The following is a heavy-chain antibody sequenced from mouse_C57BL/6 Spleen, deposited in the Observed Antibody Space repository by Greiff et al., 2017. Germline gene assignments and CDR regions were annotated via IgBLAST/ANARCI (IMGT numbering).Heavy chain of an antibody. V-gene: IGHV5-9-1*02. D-gene: IGHD3-1*01. J-gene: IGHJ4*01. Sequence: EVKLVASGEGLVKPGGSLKLSCAASGFTFSSYAMSWVRQTPEKRLEWVAYISSGGDYIYYADTVKGRFTISRDNARNTLYLQMSSLKSEYTAMYYCTRVGYKSAMDYWGQGTSVTVSS. CDR1: GFTFSSYA. CDR2: ISSGGDYI. CDR3: TRVGYKSAMDY.